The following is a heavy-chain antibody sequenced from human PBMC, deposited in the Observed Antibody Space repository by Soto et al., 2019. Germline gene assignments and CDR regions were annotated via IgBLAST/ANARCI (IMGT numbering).Heavy chain of an antibody. CDR1: GFTVSSNY. CDR2: IYSGGST. Sequence: EVQLVETGGGLIQPGGSLRLSCAASGFTVSSNYMSWVRQAPGKGLEWVSVIYSGGSTYYADSVKGRFTISRGNSKNTLYLQMNSLRAEDTAVYYCARRGIAAAGTEQFDYWGQGTLVTVSS. J-gene: IGHJ4*02. V-gene: IGHV3-53*02. CDR3: ARRGIAAAGTEQFDY. D-gene: IGHD6-13*01.